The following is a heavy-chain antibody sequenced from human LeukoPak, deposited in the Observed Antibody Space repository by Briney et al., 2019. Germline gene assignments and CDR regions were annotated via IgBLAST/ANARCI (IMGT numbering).Heavy chain of an antibody. Sequence: TLSLTCTVSGGSISSGSYYWSWIRQPAGKGLEWIGRIYSSGSANYNPSLKSRVTMSVDTSNNEFSLKLRFVTAADTAVYYCARDLFYYGSGSPGVWGQGTMVTVSS. CDR1: GGSISSGSYY. D-gene: IGHD3-10*01. CDR2: IYSSGSA. V-gene: IGHV4-61*02. J-gene: IGHJ3*01. CDR3: ARDLFYYGSGSPGV.